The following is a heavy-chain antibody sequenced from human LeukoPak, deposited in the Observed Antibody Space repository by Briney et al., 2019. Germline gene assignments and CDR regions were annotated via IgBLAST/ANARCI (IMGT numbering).Heavy chain of an antibody. CDR3: ARRGYSGYGNFDY. CDR2: FYNSGST. CDR1: GGSISRTNYY. J-gene: IGHJ4*02. Sequence: PSETLSLTCTVSGGSISRTNYYWGWIRQPPGKGLEWIGSFYNSGSTNYNPSLKSRVTISVDTSKNQFSLKLSSVTAADTAVYYCARRGYSGYGNFDYWGQGTLVTVSS. D-gene: IGHD5-12*01. V-gene: IGHV4-39*07.